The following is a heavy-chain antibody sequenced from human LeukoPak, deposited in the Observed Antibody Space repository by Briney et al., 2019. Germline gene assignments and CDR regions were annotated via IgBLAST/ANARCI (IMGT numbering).Heavy chain of an antibody. CDR3: AREPYGDYFDF. CDR2: IKQDGSDK. D-gene: IGHD4-17*01. Sequence: GGSLRLSCAASGFTFSSYWMSWVRQAPGKGLEWVANIKQDGSDKYYVDSVKGRFTISRDNAKNSLYPQMNSLRAEDTAVYYCAREPYGDYFDFWGQGTLVTVSS. CDR1: GFTFSSYW. V-gene: IGHV3-7*03. J-gene: IGHJ4*02.